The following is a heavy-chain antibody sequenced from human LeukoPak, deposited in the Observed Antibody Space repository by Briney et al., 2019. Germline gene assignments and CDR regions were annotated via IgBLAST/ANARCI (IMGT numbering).Heavy chain of an antibody. D-gene: IGHD5-18*01. CDR3: GRDPKLGIRGYTYGYIDY. V-gene: IGHV7-4-1*02. Sequence: ASVKVSCKTSGYTFISYAMNWVRQAPGQGLEWMGWINTNTGNPTYAQGFTGRYVFFLDTSDSTAYLQISGLKADDTAVYYCGRDPKLGIRGYTYGYIDYWGQGTLVTVSS. J-gene: IGHJ4*02. CDR2: INTNTGNP. CDR1: GYTFISYA.